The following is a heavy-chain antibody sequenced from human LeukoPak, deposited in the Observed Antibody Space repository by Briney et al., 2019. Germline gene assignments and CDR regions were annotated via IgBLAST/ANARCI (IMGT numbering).Heavy chain of an antibody. CDR2: IYYSGST. V-gene: IGHV4-31*03. J-gene: IGHJ4*02. D-gene: IGHD2-15*01. CDR3: ARVRPGGRNYFDY. CDR1: GGSISSGGYY. Sequence: SQTLSLTYTVSGGSISSGGYYWSWIRQHPGKGLEWIGYIYYSGSTYYNPSLKSRVTISVDTSKNQFSLKLSSVTAADTAVYYCARVRPGGRNYFDYWGQGTLVTVSS.